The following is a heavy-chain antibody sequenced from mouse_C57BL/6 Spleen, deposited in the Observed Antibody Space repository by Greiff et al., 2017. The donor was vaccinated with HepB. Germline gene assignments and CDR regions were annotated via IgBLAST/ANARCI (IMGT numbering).Heavy chain of an antibody. CDR2: IDPSDSYT. D-gene: IGHD4-1*01. V-gene: IGHV1-69*01. J-gene: IGHJ2*01. Sequence: QVQLQQPGAELVMPGASVKLSCKASGYTFTSYWMHWVKQRPGQGLEWIGEIDPSDSYTNYNQKFKGKSTLTVDKSSSTAYMQLSSLTSEDSAVYYGARGAITGTDYWGQGTTLTVSS. CDR1: GYTFTSYW. CDR3: ARGAITGTDY.